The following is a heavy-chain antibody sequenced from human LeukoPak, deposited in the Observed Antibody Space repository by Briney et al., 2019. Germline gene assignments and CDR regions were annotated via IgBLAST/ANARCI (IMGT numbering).Heavy chain of an antibody. V-gene: IGHV3-74*01. CDR1: GFTFSSYW. J-gene: IGHJ3*02. CDR2: INSDGSST. Sequence: PGGSLRLSCAASGFTFSSYWMHWVRQAPGKGLVWVSRINSDGSSTSYADSVKGRFTISRDNAKNSLYLQMNFLRAEDTAVYYCARVIGWDEPFDIWGQGTMVTVSS. D-gene: IGHD1-26*01. CDR3: ARVIGWDEPFDI.